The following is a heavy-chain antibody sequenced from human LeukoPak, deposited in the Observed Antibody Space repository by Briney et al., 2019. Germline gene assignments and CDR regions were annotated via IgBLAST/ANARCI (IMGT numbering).Heavy chain of an antibody. D-gene: IGHD2-2*01. CDR2: IRYDGSNK. J-gene: IGHJ4*02. V-gene: IGHV3-30*02. CDR3: AKELVSSTICSDY. CDR1: GFTFSSYG. Sequence: QPGGSLRLSCAASGFTFSSYGMHWVRQAPGKGLEWVAFIRYDGSNKYYADSVKGRFTISRDNSKNTLYLQMNSLRAEDTAVYYCAKELVSSTICSDYWGQGTLVTVSS.